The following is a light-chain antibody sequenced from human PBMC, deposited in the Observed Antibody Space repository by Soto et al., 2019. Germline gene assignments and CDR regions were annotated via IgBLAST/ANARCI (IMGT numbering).Light chain of an antibody. CDR1: SSDIGGYNY. Sequence: QSALTQPASVSGSPGQSITISCTGTSSDIGGYNYVSWYQQLPGKVPKLIIYDVSNRPSGVSDRCPGSKSGNAASLTISGLQAEDEADYYCSSYTSTSTLYVFGTGTKVTVL. J-gene: IGLJ1*01. V-gene: IGLV2-14*03. CDR2: DVS. CDR3: SSYTSTSTLYV.